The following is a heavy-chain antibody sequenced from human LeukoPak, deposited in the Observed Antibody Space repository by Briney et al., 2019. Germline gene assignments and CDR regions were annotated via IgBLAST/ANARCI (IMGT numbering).Heavy chain of an antibody. Sequence: SETLSLTCNVSGYSISSGYYWGWIRQPPGKGLQWIGTIYHSGSTYYNPSLKSRVTISVDTSKNQFSLKLSSVTAADTAVYYCARSSGYSYDFDYWGQGTLVTVSS. CDR3: ARSSGYSYDFDY. CDR1: GYSISSGYY. V-gene: IGHV4-38-2*02. CDR2: IYHSGST. D-gene: IGHD5-18*01. J-gene: IGHJ4*02.